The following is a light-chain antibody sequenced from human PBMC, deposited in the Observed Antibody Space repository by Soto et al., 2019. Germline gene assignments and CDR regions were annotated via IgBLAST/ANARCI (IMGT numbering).Light chain of an antibody. CDR3: FSFTTTSTHV. CDR2: EVN. J-gene: IGLJ1*01. V-gene: IGLV2-14*01. CDR1: SSDIGAYDY. Sequence: QSSVSGPASLSGSPGQSITISCTGTSSDIGAYDYVSWFQQHPGKAPKLMISEVNNRPSVVSNRFSGSKSGNTAYLTISGLQVEDEAEYFRFSFTTTSTHVFGTGTKVTVL.